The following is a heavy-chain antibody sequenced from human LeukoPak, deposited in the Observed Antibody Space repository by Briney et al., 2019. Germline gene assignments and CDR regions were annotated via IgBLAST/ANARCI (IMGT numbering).Heavy chain of an antibody. CDR3: AKDQAATVVGYFDY. Sequence: GGSLRLSCAASGFTFDDYAMHWVRQAPGKGLEWVSGISWNSGSIGYADSVKGRFTISRDNAKNSLYLQMNSLRAEDTALYYCAKDQAATVVGYFDYWGQGTLVTVSS. CDR1: GFTFDDYA. CDR2: ISWNSGSI. V-gene: IGHV3-9*01. J-gene: IGHJ4*02. D-gene: IGHD4-23*01.